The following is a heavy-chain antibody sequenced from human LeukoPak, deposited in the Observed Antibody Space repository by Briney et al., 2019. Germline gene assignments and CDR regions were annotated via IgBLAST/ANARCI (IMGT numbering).Heavy chain of an antibody. V-gene: IGHV3-48*04. CDR1: GFTFSSYS. Sequence: PGGSLRLSCAASGFTFSSYSMNWVRQAPGKGLEWVSYISSSSSTIYYGDSVKGRFTISRDNARNSLYLQMNSLRAEDTAVYYRARDTTLDYWGQGTLVTVSS. J-gene: IGHJ4*02. CDR2: ISSSSSTI. CDR3: ARDTTLDY. D-gene: IGHD1-26*01.